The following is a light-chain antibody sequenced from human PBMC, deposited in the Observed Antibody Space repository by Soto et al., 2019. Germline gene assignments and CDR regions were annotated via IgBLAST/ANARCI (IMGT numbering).Light chain of an antibody. J-gene: IGKJ4*01. CDR2: DAS. V-gene: IGKV3-11*01. CDR1: QSVNSF. CDR3: LQRSDWRLT. Sequence: EIVLTQSPATLSLSPGERATLSCRASQSVNSFFAWYRQNPGQAPRLLIYDASNRAPGIPARFGGSGSGTDFTLTISSLEPEDFAVYYCLQRSDWRLTFGGGTKVEIK.